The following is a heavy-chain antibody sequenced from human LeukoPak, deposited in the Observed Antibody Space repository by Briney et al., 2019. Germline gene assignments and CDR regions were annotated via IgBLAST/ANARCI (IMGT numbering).Heavy chain of an antibody. D-gene: IGHD1-1*01. CDR3: ARLDYNFGTN. Sequence: SETLSLTCTVSGDSISSSTYYWGWIRQPPGKGLEWIGNIYYSGSTYYNPALKSRVTTSIDTSKNQFSLKLSSVTAADTAFYYCARLDYNFGTNWGQGALVTVSP. J-gene: IGHJ4*02. V-gene: IGHV4-39*01. CDR1: GDSISSSTYY. CDR2: IYYSGST.